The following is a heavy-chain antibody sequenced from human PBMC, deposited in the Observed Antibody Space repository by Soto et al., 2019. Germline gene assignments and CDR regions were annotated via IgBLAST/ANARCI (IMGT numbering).Heavy chain of an antibody. Sequence: EVQLVESGGTLVQPGGSLRLSCADSGFSFSSYWMHWVRQGPGKGLVWVARISTDGSSTNYADSVKGRFTISRDNAKNTLYLQMNSLRAEDTAVYYCARSPGGYYIDWGQGTMVTVSS. CDR1: GFSFSSYW. CDR3: ARSPGGYYID. V-gene: IGHV3-74*01. CDR2: ISTDGSST. D-gene: IGHD3-9*01. J-gene: IGHJ3*01.